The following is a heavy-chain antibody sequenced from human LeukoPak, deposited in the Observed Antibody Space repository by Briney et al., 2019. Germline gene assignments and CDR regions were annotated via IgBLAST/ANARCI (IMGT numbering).Heavy chain of an antibody. J-gene: IGHJ4*02. Sequence: PGGSLRLSCAASGFTFSSYWMSWVRQAPGKGLEWVANIKQDGIEKYYVDSVKGRFTISRDNAKSSLYLQMNSLRAEDTAVYYCARDRWGYSYGGDWGQGTLVTVSS. CDR2: IKQDGIEK. CDR1: GFTFSSYW. CDR3: ARDRWGYSYGGD. V-gene: IGHV3-7*01. D-gene: IGHD5-18*01.